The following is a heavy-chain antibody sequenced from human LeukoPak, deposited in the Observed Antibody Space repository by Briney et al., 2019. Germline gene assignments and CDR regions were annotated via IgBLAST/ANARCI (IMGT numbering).Heavy chain of an antibody. CDR3: AKGNGGNSGEYFYYGMDV. Sequence: GGSLRLSCAASRFTFSSYAMTWVRQAPGKGLEWVSAISGSGGNTYYADSVKGRFTISRDNSKNTLYLQLTSLRAKDTAVYYCAKGNGGNSGEYFYYGMDVWGQGTRSPSP. J-gene: IGHJ6*02. V-gene: IGHV3-23*01. D-gene: IGHD4-23*01. CDR2: ISGSGGNT. CDR1: RFTFSSYA.